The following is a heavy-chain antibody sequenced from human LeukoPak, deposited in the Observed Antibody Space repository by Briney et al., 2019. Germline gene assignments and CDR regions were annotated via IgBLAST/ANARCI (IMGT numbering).Heavy chain of an antibody. CDR3: VKDAYPNYFDY. Sequence: GGSLRLSCAASGFTFSSYSMNWVRQAPGKGLEWVSYISSSSSTIYYADSVKGRFTISRDNAKNSLYLQMNSLRAEDTAVYYCVKDAYPNYFDYWGQGTLVTVSS. J-gene: IGHJ4*02. D-gene: IGHD3-16*01. CDR2: ISSSSSTI. CDR1: GFTFSSYS. V-gene: IGHV3-48*04.